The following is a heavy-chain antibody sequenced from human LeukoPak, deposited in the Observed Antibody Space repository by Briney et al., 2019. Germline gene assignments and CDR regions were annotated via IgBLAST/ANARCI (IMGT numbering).Heavy chain of an antibody. D-gene: IGHD3-3*02. Sequence: GRSLRLSCAASGFTVSSNFMSWVRQAPGKGLEWVSVIYSGGGIYYADSVKGRFTISRHNSKNTLYLQMNSLRAEDTAVYYCARLYGTFLEWSPYFDYWGQGTLVTVSS. V-gene: IGHV3-53*04. CDR2: IYSGGGI. J-gene: IGHJ4*02. CDR3: ARLYGTFLEWSPYFDY. CDR1: GFTVSSNF.